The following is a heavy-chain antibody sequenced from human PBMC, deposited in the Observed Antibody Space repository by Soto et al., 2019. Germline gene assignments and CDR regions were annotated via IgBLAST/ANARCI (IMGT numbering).Heavy chain of an antibody. Sequence: SETLSLTCSVSGGSISNLDYFWAWIRQPTGQALEYIGYIYKSGTTDYNPSLESRVAISVDTAKSQFSLNVTSVTAEETAVYFSARGRYCLTGRCFPNWFDSWGQGALVTVSS. CDR2: IYKSGTT. D-gene: IGHD7-27*01. V-gene: IGHV4-30-4*01. J-gene: IGHJ5*01. CDR1: GGSISNLDYF. CDR3: ARGRYCLTGRCFPNWFDS.